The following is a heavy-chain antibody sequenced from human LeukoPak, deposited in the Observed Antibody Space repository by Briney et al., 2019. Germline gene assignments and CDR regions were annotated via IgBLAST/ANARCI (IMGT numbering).Heavy chain of an antibody. CDR1: GGSFSGYY. CDR3: ARGSITMVRAENAFDI. CDR2: SNHSGST. D-gene: IGHD3-10*01. J-gene: IGHJ3*02. V-gene: IGHV4-34*01. Sequence: SETLSLTCAVYGGSFSGYYWSWIRQPPGKGLEWVGESNHSGSTNYNPSLKSRVTISVDTSKNQFSLKLSSVTAADTAVYYCARGSITMVRAENAFDIWGQGTMVTVSS.